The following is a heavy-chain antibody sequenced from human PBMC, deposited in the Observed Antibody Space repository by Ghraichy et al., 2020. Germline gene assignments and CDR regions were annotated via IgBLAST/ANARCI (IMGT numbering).Heavy chain of an antibody. J-gene: IGHJ6*02. CDR1: GVTFNIYA. V-gene: IGHV3-23*01. CDR3: AKDVRETCGDGLYGMDV. Sequence: GGSLRLSCAASGVTFNIYAMIWVRLAPGKGLEWVSDITYIGSTTYYANSVKGRFTISRDNSNNTVSLQMNSLRAEDTAVYYCAKDVRETCGDGLYGMDVWGQGTTVTVSS. D-gene: IGHD5-24*01. CDR2: ITYIGSTT.